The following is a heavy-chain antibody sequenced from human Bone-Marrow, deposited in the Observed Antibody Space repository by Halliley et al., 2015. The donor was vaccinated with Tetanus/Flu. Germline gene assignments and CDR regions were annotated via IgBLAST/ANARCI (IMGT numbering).Heavy chain of an antibody. Sequence: TLSLTCTVSGASVSSGSYYWSWIRQPPGKGLEWVGYIYYSGGTNYNPSLKSRVTILLDRSRNQFSLQLGSVTAADTAVYYCARGFPLSPCEGGGLSAWGQGTLVTASS. CDR2: IYYSGGT. D-gene: IGHD1-26*01. V-gene: IGHV4-61*01. CDR3: ARGFPLSPCEGGGLSA. CDR1: GASVSSGSYY. J-gene: IGHJ5*02.